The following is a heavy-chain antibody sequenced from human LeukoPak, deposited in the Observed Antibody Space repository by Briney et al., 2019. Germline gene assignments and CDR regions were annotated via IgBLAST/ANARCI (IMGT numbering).Heavy chain of an antibody. Sequence: GGSLRLSCAASGFTFSSYAMHWVRQAPGKALEWVALISYDGSNEYYADSVKGRFTISRDNAKNSLYLQMNSLRAEDTAVYYCARSIFYAFDIWGQGTMVTVSS. CDR1: GFTFSSYA. D-gene: IGHD3-9*01. J-gene: IGHJ3*02. CDR3: ARSIFYAFDI. CDR2: ISYDGSNE. V-gene: IGHV3-30*03.